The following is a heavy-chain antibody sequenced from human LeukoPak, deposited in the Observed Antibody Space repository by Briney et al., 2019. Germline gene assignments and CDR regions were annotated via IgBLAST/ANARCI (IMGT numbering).Heavy chain of an antibody. Sequence: SETLSLTCTVSDGSISSYYWNWIRQPPGKGLEWIGYIYYSGSTNYNPSLKSRVTISVDTSKNQFSLKLSSVTATDTAVYYCARALYSSGHLDYWGQGTLVTVSS. D-gene: IGHD6-19*01. CDR2: IYYSGST. J-gene: IGHJ4*02. V-gene: IGHV4-59*01. CDR3: ARALYSSGHLDY. CDR1: DGSISSYY.